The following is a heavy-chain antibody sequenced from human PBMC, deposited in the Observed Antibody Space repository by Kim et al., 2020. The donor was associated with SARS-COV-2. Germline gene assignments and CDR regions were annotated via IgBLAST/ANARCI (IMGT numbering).Heavy chain of an antibody. V-gene: IGHV3-48*02. CDR2: ISSSSSTI. D-gene: IGHD2-15*01. CDR1: GFTFSSYS. CDR3: ARDLHLVVVAASARADYYGMDV. J-gene: IGHJ6*02. Sequence: GGSLRLSCAASGFTFSSYSMNWVRQAPGKGLEWVSYISSSSSTIYYADSVKGRFTISRDNAKNSLYLQMNSLRDKDTAVYYCARDLHLVVVAASARADYYGMDVWGQGTTVTVSS.